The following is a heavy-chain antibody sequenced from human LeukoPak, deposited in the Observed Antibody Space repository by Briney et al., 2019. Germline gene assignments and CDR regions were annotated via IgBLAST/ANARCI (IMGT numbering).Heavy chain of an antibody. J-gene: IGHJ4*02. V-gene: IGHV3-9*03. Sequence: PGRSLRLSCAASGFTFDDYAMHWVRQTPGKGLEWVSGISWNSGSIGYADSVKGRFTISRDNAKNSLYLQMNGLRAEDMALYYCAKGGYGSGSYYYFDYWGQGTLVTVSS. D-gene: IGHD3-10*01. CDR3: AKGGYGSGSYYYFDY. CDR1: GFTFDDYA. CDR2: ISWNSGSI.